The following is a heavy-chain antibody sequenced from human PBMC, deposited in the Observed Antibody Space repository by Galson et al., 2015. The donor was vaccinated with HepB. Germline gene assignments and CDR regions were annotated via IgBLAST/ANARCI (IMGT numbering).Heavy chain of an antibody. CDR2: IGVGGDK. V-gene: IGHV3-23*01. CDR1: GFALRSYA. CDR3: ARGGIGEDGLDY. J-gene: IGHJ4*02. Sequence: SLRLSCAASGFALRSYAMTWVRQAPGKGLEWVSSIGVGGDKHHAGSVRGRFTISRDNSKNTLSLQMNSLTAEDTALYFCARGGIGEDGLDYWGQGTLVTVSS. D-gene: IGHD6-13*01.